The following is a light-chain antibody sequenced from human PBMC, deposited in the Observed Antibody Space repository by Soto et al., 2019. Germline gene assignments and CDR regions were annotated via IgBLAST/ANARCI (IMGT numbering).Light chain of an antibody. Sequence: DIQMTQSPSSLSASVGDRVTITCRASQSISSYLNWYQQKPGKAPKLLIYAASILQSGVPSRFSGSGSRTDFTLTISSLQPEDFATYYCQQRYSTLWTFGQGTKVEIK. CDR1: QSISSY. CDR3: QQRYSTLWT. CDR2: AAS. V-gene: IGKV1-39*01. J-gene: IGKJ1*01.